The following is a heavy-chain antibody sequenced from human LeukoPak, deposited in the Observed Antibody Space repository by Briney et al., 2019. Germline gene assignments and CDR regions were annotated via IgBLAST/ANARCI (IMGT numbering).Heavy chain of an antibody. D-gene: IGHD3-3*01. Sequence: GGSLRLSCAASGFTFSSYSMNWVRQAPGKGLEWVSSISGSSSYIYYVDSVKGRFTISRDNAKNSLYLQMNSLRAEDTAVYYCARGVRLFDYWRQGTLVTVSS. CDR1: GFTFSSYS. V-gene: IGHV3-21*01. CDR3: ARGVRLFDY. CDR2: ISGSSSYI. J-gene: IGHJ4*02.